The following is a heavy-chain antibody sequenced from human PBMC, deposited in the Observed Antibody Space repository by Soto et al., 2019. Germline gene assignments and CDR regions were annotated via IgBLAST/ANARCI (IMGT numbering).Heavy chain of an antibody. V-gene: IGHV3-11*01. Sequence: GGSLRLSCAASGFTFGDYEMSWIRQAAGKGPEWVSFLSRSGNTIYYADSVKGRFSISRDNAENSLYLQMNSPRADDTAVYYCAKDYSYDSPGYKRFDYWGQGTLGTVSS. D-gene: IGHD3-22*01. CDR1: GFTFGDYE. J-gene: IGHJ4*02. CDR3: AKDYSYDSPGYKRFDY. CDR2: LSRSGNTI.